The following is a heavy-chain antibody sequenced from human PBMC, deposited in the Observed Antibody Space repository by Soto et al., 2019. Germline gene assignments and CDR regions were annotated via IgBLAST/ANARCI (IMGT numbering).Heavy chain of an antibody. CDR1: GFTFSDQY. CDR3: ASAFRGEHITLIIDGSACSSGPQPAFDI. V-gene: IGHV3-72*01. Sequence: TGGSLRLSCAVSGFTFSDQYINWVRQAPGKGLERVNFKRDKANGGTIEWTTSVKGRFNLKSITCLQMNSPRAVDTAVYYCASAFRGEHITLIIDGSACSSGPQPAFDIWGQGTMVTVSS. CDR2: KRDKANGGTI. D-gene: IGHD3-22*01. J-gene: IGHJ3*02.